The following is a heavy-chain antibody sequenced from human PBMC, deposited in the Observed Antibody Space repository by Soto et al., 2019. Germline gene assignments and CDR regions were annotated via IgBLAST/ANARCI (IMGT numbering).Heavy chain of an antibody. CDR1: GFTFTSSA. J-gene: IGHJ6*03. CDR2: IVVGSGNT. D-gene: IGHD1-7*01. V-gene: IGHV1-58*02. Sequence: ASVKVSCKASGFTFTSSAMQWVRQARGQRLEWIGWIVVGSGNTNYAQKIQERVTITRDMSTSTAYMELSSLRSEDSAVYYCAGTTSLQWYYMDVWGKGTTVTVSS. CDR3: AGTTSLQWYYMDV.